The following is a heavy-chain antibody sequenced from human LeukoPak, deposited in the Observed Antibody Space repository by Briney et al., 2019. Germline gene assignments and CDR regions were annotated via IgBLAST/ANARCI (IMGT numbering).Heavy chain of an antibody. V-gene: IGHV3-23*01. D-gene: IGHD6-19*01. CDR3: GRPTKYWLVRGNGVDV. Sequence: TGGSLRLSCAASGFSFRSYAMTWVRQAPGKGLEWVSSIDAGGGDAYHSDSVKGRFTISRDNSMNTLYLQMNSLRADDTAVYYCGRPTKYWLVRGNGVDVWGQGTTVTVSS. CDR2: IDAGGGDA. CDR1: GFSFRSYA. J-gene: IGHJ6*02.